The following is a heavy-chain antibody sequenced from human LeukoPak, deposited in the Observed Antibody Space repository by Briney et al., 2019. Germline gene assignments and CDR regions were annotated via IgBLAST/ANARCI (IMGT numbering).Heavy chain of an antibody. V-gene: IGHV3-7*03. Sequence: PGGSLRLSCAASGFTFSSYGMHWVRQAPGKGLEWVANIKPDGSEKDYVDSVKGRFTISRDNAKNSLYLQMKSLRAEDTAVYYCARDRVVGDAFDVWGQGTMVTVSS. CDR1: GFTFSSYG. D-gene: IGHD2-15*01. CDR2: IKPDGSEK. J-gene: IGHJ3*01. CDR3: ARDRVVGDAFDV.